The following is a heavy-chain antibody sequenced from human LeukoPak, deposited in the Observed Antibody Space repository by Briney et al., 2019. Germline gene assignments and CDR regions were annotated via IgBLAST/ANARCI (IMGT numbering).Heavy chain of an antibody. CDR1: GGSFSGYY. CDR3: ASRGYSYGPGSMDV. J-gene: IGHJ6*03. V-gene: IGHV4-34*01. Sequence: SETLSLTCAVYGGSFSGYYWSWIRQPPGKGLEWIGEINHSGSTNYNPSLKSRVTISVDTSKNQFSLKLSSVTAADTAVYYCASRGYSYGPGSMDVWGKGTTVTVSS. CDR2: INHSGST. D-gene: IGHD5-18*01.